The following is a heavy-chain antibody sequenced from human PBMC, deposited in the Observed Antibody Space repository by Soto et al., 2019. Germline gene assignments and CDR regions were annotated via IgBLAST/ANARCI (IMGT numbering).Heavy chain of an antibody. D-gene: IGHD3-22*01. CDR3: ARDLDGLHDDTSGPFPRPG. J-gene: IGHJ1*01. CDR2: IHSSGSI. Sequence: SSETLSLTCTVSGGSISSDDYYWSWIRQAPGRGLEWIGYIHSSGSIYYNPSLKSRATMSIDTAGNQFSLKVSSVTVADTAVYYCARDLDGLHDDTSGPFPRPGWGQGTLVTVSS. V-gene: IGHV4-30-4*01. CDR1: GGSISSDDYY.